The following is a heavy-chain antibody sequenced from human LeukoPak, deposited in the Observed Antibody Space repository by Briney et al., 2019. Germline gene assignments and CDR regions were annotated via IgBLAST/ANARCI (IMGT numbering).Heavy chain of an antibody. CDR3: EKEQGDYSSGWSIFDY. D-gene: IGHD6-19*01. CDR1: GFTVSTYA. V-gene: IGHV3-23*01. Sequence: PGGSLRLSCAASGFTVSTYAMHWVRQAPGKGLEWVSAITGNGGSTYYADSVKGRFTISRDNSKNTLYLQMNSLRAEDTAVYYCEKEQGDYSSGWSIFDYWGQGTLVTVSS. J-gene: IGHJ4*02. CDR2: ITGNGGST.